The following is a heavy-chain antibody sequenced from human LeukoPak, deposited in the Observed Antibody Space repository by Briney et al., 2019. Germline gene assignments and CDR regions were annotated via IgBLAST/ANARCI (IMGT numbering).Heavy chain of an antibody. J-gene: IGHJ5*02. CDR3: AMQVGIYGDYNNWFDP. CDR2: VDYSGNT. CDR1: GASLNNYY. D-gene: IGHD4-17*01. Sequence: SETLSLTCTVSGASLNNYYWNWVRQPPGKELEWIGNVDYSGNTRHNPSLKSRVTISLDISKTHFSLRLSSVTAADTAVYYCAMQVGIYGDYNNWFDPWGQGARVTVSS. V-gene: IGHV4-59*08.